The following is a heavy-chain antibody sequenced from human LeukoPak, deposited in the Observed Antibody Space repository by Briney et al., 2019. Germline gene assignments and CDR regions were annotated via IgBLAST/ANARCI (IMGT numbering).Heavy chain of an antibody. CDR3: AREGYDFWSGYYPGY. V-gene: IGHV3-23*01. Sequence: GGSLRLSCAASGFTFSSYAMSRVRQAPGKGLEWVSAISGSGGSTYYADSVKGRFTISRDNSKNTLYLQMNSLRAEDTAVYYCAREGYDFWSGYYPGYWGQGTLVTVSS. J-gene: IGHJ4*02. CDR1: GFTFSSYA. CDR2: ISGSGGST. D-gene: IGHD3-3*01.